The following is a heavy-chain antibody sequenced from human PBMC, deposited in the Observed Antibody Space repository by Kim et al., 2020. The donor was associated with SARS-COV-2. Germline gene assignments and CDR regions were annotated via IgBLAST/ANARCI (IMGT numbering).Heavy chain of an antibody. D-gene: IGHD6-13*01. CDR3: ARDLGPGGAAAGTFWFDP. J-gene: IGHJ5*02. V-gene: IGHV3-20*04. Sequence: GGSLRLSCAASGFTFDDYGMSWVRQAPGKGLEWVSGINWNGGSTGYADSVKGRFTISRDNAKNSLYLQMNSLRAEDTALYYCARDLGPGGAAAGTFWFDPWGQGTLVTVSS. CDR2: INWNGGST. CDR1: GFTFDDYG.